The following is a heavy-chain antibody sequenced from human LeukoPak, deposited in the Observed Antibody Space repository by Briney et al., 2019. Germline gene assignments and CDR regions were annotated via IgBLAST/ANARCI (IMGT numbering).Heavy chain of an antibody. CDR3: AKDGDSSGWYEDY. CDR2: INRGSSYI. Sequence: GGSLRLSCAASGFTFSSYSMNWVRQAPGKGLEWVSSINRGSSYIYYADSVKGRFTISRDNAKNSLYLQMNSLRVEDTAVYYCAKDGDSSGWYEDYWGQGTLVTVSS. V-gene: IGHV3-21*01. J-gene: IGHJ4*02. D-gene: IGHD6-13*01. CDR1: GFTFSSYS.